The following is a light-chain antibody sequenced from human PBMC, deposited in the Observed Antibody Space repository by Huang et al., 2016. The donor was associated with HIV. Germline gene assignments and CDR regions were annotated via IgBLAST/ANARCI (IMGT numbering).Light chain of an antibody. CDR3: QQYYSSQWT. CDR1: QGIANS. Sequence: DIQMTQSPSSLSASVGDRVSITGRAGQGIANSLAWSQQKPGKVTKVLHYAAYRLESGFPSRFSGNGSGTDYTLTISSLQPEDFATYYCQQYYSSQWTFGQGTKVELK. V-gene: IGKV1-NL1*01. CDR2: AAY. J-gene: IGKJ1*01.